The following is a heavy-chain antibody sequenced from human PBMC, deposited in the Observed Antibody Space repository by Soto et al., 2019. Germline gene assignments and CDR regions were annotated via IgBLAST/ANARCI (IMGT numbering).Heavy chain of an antibody. CDR3: AKDRVKWELTFDY. D-gene: IGHD1-26*01. V-gene: IGHV3-30*18. Sequence: PVGSLRLSCAASGFTFSNYGMDWVRQAPGKGLEWVAVISNDGGNKYYADSVKGRFTISRDNSKNTLYLQMNSLRAGDTAVYYCAKDRVKWELTFDYWGQGALVTVSS. CDR2: ISNDGGNK. J-gene: IGHJ4*02. CDR1: GFTFSNYG.